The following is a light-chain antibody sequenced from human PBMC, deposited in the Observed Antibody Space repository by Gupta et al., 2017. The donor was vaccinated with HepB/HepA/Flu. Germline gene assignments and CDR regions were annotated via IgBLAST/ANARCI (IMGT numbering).Light chain of an antibody. CDR2: SNN. CDR3: AAWDDSRNGVV. Sequence: QSVLTQPPSASGTPGQGVTISCSGSRSNIGSNTVNWYQQVPGSAPKLLIYSNNQRPSGVPDRYSGSKSDTSASLAISGLQSEDEANYYCAAWDDSRNGVVFGGGTKLTVL. V-gene: IGLV1-44*01. CDR1: RSNIGSNT. J-gene: IGLJ2*01.